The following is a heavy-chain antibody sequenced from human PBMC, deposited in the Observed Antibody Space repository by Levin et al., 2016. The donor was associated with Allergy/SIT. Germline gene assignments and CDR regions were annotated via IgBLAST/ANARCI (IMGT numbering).Heavy chain of an antibody. CDR2: IYPGDSDV. J-gene: IGHJ4*02. CDR1: GYSFTSYW. V-gene: IGHV5-51*01. CDR3: ARQPIGQSVTSPVVDY. D-gene: IGHD5/OR15-5a*01. Sequence: GGSLRLSCEASGYSFTSYWIAWVRQMPGEGLEWMGVIYPGDSDVRYSPSFQGQVIISVDKSVSTAYVQWNSLKASDTAMYYCARQPIGQSVTSPVVDYWGQGTMVTVSS.